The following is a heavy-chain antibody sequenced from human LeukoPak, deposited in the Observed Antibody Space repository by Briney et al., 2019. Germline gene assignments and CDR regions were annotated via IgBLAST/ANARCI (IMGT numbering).Heavy chain of an antibody. CDR3: ARDPGEDIVVVPAATTPDY. V-gene: IGHV3-30*02. Sequence: GGSLRLSCAASGFTFSSYGMHWVRQAPGKGLEWVAFIRYDGSNKYYADSVKGRFTISRDNSKNTLYLQMNSLRAEDTAVYYCARDPGEDIVVVPAATTPDYWGQGTLVTVSS. CDR2: IRYDGSNK. D-gene: IGHD2-2*01. J-gene: IGHJ4*02. CDR1: GFTFSSYG.